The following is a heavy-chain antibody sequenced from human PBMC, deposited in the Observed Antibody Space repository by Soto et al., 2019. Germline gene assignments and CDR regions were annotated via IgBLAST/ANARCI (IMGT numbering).Heavy chain of an antibody. J-gene: IGHJ5*02. CDR3: ARQEGLTEGSDWFDP. D-gene: IGHD2-15*01. CDR2: IIPIIGIA. CDR1: GGTFSSYT. V-gene: IGHV1-69*02. Sequence: QVQLVQSGAEVKETGSSVKVSCKASGGTFSSYTFSWVRQAPGQGLEWMGTIIPIIGIANYAQKFQGRVTMTADKSTSTAYMELRSLRAEDAAVYYCARQEGLTEGSDWFDPWGQGTLVTVSS.